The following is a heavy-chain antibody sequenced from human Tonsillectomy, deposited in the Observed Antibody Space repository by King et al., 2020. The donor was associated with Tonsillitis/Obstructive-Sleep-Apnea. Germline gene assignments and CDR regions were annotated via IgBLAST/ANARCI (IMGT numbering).Heavy chain of an antibody. Sequence: QVQLQQWGAGLLKSSETLSLTCAVYGGSFSGYYWSWIRQPPGKGLEWIGEVNHSGSTNCNPSLKSRVTISLDTSKKQFSLKLSSVTAADTAVYYCARCPGNDFWSGYYAEYWGQGTLVTVSS. V-gene: IGHV4-34*01. J-gene: IGHJ4*02. CDR3: ARCPGNDFWSGYYAEY. CDR1: GGSFSGYY. CDR2: VNHSGST. D-gene: IGHD3-3*01.